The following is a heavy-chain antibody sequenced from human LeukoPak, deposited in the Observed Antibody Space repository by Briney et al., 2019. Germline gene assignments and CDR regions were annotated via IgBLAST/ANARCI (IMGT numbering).Heavy chain of an antibody. D-gene: IGHD2-15*01. CDR1: GFTFTNYA. CDR3: AKEIAVVVVAATPGNDAFDI. Sequence: GGSLRLSCATSGFTFTNYAMSWVRQAPGKGLEWVSAISGSASSTYYADSVKGRFTISRDNSKNTLYLQMNSLRAEDTAVYYCAKEIAVVVVAATPGNDAFDIWGQGTMVTVSS. CDR2: ISGSASST. J-gene: IGHJ3*02. V-gene: IGHV3-23*01.